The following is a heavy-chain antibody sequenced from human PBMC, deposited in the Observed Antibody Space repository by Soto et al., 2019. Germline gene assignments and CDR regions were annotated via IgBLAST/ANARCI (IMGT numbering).Heavy chain of an antibody. Sequence: PGGSLRLSCAASGFTFITAWMSWDRQAPGEGLEWVGRIKSKTECGRTVYTAPVKGRCTIAREKSKNTLYLQMNCLKTEVTAVYYCTTGWTGWGQGTLVTVSS. CDR3: TTGWTG. J-gene: IGHJ4*02. V-gene: IGHV3-15*01. CDR1: GFTFITAW. CDR2: IKSKTECGRT.